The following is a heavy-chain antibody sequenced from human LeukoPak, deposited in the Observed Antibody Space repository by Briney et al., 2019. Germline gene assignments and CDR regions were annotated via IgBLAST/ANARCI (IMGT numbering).Heavy chain of an antibody. J-gene: IGHJ5*02. CDR3: ASFPLNHYGGNSLNWFDP. CDR1: GFTFSTYA. V-gene: IGHV3-23*01. CDR2: ISGSGGST. D-gene: IGHD4-23*01. Sequence: GGSLRLSCAASGFTFSTYAMNWVRQAPGKGLEWVSGISGSGGSTYYADSVKGRFTISRDNSKNTLYLQMNSLRAEDTAVYYCASFPLNHYGGNSLNWFDPWGQGTLVTVSS.